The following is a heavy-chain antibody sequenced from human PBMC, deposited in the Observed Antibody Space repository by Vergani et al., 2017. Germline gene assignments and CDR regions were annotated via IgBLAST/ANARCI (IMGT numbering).Heavy chain of an antibody. V-gene: IGHV5-51*01. D-gene: IGHD2/OR15-2a*01. CDR2: IHPADSDT. CDR3: ARLYGRDNSESKYFDY. CDR1: GYSFTNYW. J-gene: IGHJ4*02. Sequence: EVQLVQSGAEVKKPGESLKISCPISGYSFTNYWIGWVRQMPGKGLEWMGIIHPADSDTRYSPSFQGQVTISVDKSISTAYLQRGSLRASDSAMYYCARLYGRDNSESKYFDYWGQGTLVTVSS.